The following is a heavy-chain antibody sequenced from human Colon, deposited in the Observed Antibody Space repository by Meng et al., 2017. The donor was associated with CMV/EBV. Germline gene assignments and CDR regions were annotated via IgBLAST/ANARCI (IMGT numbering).Heavy chain of an antibody. Sequence: CAASGFIFSTYAMSWVRQAPGKGLEWVSVISKGGSDTYYADSMKGRFTMSRDDSTNMVYLQMSSLRADDTARYFCATYHRGPDYFLDHWGQGTLVTVSS. D-gene: IGHD4/OR15-4a*01. V-gene: IGHV3-23*03. CDR2: ISKGGSDT. J-gene: IGHJ4*02. CDR1: GFIFSTYA. CDR3: ATYHRGPDYFLDH.